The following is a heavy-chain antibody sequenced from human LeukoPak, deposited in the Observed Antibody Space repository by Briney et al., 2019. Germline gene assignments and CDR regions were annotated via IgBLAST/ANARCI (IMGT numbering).Heavy chain of an antibody. Sequence: SETLSLTCTVSGGSISTYYWTWIRQPPGKGLEWIVYIYYSGSTNYNPSLKSRVTTSVDTSKNQFSLKLTSVTAADTAVYYCARVGPTYYYGSGSYYNEEFDYWGQGTLVTVSS. CDR2: IYYSGST. CDR1: GGSISTYY. CDR3: ARVGPTYYYGSGSYYNEEFDY. D-gene: IGHD3-10*01. V-gene: IGHV4-59*01. J-gene: IGHJ4*02.